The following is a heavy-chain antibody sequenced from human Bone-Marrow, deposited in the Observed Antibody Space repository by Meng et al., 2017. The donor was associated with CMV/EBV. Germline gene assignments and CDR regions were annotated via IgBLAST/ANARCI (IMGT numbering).Heavy chain of an antibody. CDR2: IYYSGST. V-gene: IGHV4-59*01. J-gene: IGHJ4*02. CDR1: GGSISSYY. Sequence: SETLSLTCTVSGGSISSYYWSWIRQPPGKGLEWIGYIYYSGSTNYNPSLKSRVTISVDTSKNQFSLKLCSVTAADPAVYYCARDNSSSWSRRGYYFDYWGQGTLVTVSS. D-gene: IGHD6-13*01. CDR3: ARDNSSSWSRRGYYFDY.